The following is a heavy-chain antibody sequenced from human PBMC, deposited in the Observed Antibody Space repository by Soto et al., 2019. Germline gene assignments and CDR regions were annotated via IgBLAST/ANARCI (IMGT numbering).Heavy chain of an antibody. J-gene: IGHJ4*02. V-gene: IGHV3-74*01. CDR3: AREMTTVTTTDS. Sequence: AASGFTFSSYWMHWVRQAPGKGLVCVSRINNDGRSTTYADSVKGRFTIYRDNAKNTLYLQMNSLRAEDSAVYFCAREMTTVTTTDSWGQGTLVTVSS. CDR1: GFTFSSYW. CDR2: INNDGRST. D-gene: IGHD4-17*01.